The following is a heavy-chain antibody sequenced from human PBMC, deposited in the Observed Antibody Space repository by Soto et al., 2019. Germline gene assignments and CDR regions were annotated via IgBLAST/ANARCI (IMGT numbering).Heavy chain of an antibody. CDR1: GFTFSDHY. D-gene: IGHD4-17*01. CDR2: TRNKANSYTT. V-gene: IGHV3-72*01. J-gene: IGHJ6*02. Sequence: EVQLVESGGGLVQPGGSLRLSCAASGFTFSDHYMDWVRQAPGKGLEWVGRTRNKANSYTTEYAASVKGRFTISRDDSKNSLYLQMNCLKTEDTAVYYCARENGDYYYYYGMDVWGQGTTVTVSS. CDR3: ARENGDYYYYYGMDV.